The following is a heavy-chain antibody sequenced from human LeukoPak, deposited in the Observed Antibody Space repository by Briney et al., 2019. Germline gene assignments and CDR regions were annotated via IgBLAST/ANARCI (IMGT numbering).Heavy chain of an antibody. V-gene: IGHV1-46*01. D-gene: IGHD3-22*01. CDR2: INPSGGST. J-gene: IGHJ3*02. Sequence: ASVKVSCKASGYTFTSYYMHWVRQAPGQGLEWMGIINPSGGSTSYAQKFQGRVTMTRDTSTSTVYMELSSLRSEDTAVYYCARAGVTMIVEGAFDIWGQGTMVTVSS. CDR3: ARAGVTMIVEGAFDI. CDR1: GYTFTSYY.